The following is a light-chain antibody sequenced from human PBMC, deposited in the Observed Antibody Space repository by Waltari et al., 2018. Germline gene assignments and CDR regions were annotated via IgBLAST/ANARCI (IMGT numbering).Light chain of an antibody. Sequence: DIQLTQSPPSLYASVGDRVTITGRASQSISSYLNCYQQQPGKAPKLLIYAASSLQSGVLSRCSGSRAATDFSLTISSLQQEDFATFYCHQSYSTPTYTFGQGTKLEIK. J-gene: IGKJ2*01. CDR1: QSISSY. CDR2: AAS. CDR3: HQSYSTPTYT. V-gene: IGKV1-39*01.